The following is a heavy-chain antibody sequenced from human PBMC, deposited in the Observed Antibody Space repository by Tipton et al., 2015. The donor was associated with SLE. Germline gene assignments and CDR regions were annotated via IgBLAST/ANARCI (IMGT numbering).Heavy chain of an antibody. J-gene: IGHJ2*01. CDR3: ARGTDGDYVRFFGV. CDR1: GGFLTSDY. Sequence: TLSLTCTVSGGFLTSDYLGCIRQAAGRGREWIGGIYSNWDRDSNPSLGSRVTMSLDASRRQVSLRLKSVTAADTAVYYCARGTDGDYVRFFGVWGPGPVVPV. CDR2: IYSNWDR. D-gene: IGHD4-17*01. V-gene: IGHV4-4*07.